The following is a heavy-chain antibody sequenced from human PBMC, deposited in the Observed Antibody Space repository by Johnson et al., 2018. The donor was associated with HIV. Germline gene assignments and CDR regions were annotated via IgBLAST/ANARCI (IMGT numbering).Heavy chain of an antibody. CDR3: AKASSNSNFDAFDI. D-gene: IGHD3-3*02. Sequence: QKQLVESGGGLFKPGGSLRLSCAASGFTFSSYAMVRQAPGKGLEWVAVISYDGSNKYYADSVKGRFTISRDNSKNTLYLQMNSLRAEDTAVYYCAKASSNSNFDAFDIWGQGTMVTVSS. J-gene: IGHJ3*02. CDR2: ISYDGSNK. V-gene: IGHV3-30*14. CDR1: GFTFSSYA.